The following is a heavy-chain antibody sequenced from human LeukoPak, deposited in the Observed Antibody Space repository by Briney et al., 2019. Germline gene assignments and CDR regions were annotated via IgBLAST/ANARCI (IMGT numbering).Heavy chain of an antibody. J-gene: IGHJ4*02. D-gene: IGHD3-22*01. V-gene: IGHV3-21*01. Sequence: GGSLRLSCAASGYTFSSYSINWVRQAPGKGLEWVSSISVRSNYIYYADSVRGRFRISRDDARDSLYLQMTSLRAEDTAVYYCVGLRRNSDTTGFYYYYDFWGQGTLVTVSS. CDR2: ISVRSNYI. CDR3: VGLRRNSDTTGFYYYYDF. CDR1: GYTFSSYS.